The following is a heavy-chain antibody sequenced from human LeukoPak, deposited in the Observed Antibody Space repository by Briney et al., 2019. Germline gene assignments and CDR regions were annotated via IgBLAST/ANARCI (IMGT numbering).Heavy chain of an antibody. V-gene: IGHV1-2*02. CDR3: ARAWPRIVVVPAAHHFDY. D-gene: IGHD2-2*01. CDR1: GYTFTCYY. Sequence: ASVKVSCKASGYTFTCYYMYWVRQAPGQGLEWMGWINPNSGGTNYAQKFQGRVTMTRDTSISTAYMELSRLRSDDTAVYYCARAWPRIVVVPAAHHFDYWGQGTLVTVSS. CDR2: INPNSGGT. J-gene: IGHJ4*02.